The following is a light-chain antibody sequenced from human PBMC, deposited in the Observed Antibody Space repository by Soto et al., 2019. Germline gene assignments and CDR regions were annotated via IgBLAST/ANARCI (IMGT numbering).Light chain of an antibody. CDR1: QGIAGW. CDR2: AAS. J-gene: IGKJ3*01. Sequence: DIQMTQSPSSVYASVGDTVTITCRASQGIAGWLAWYQQKPGKAPKLLIYAASTLQSGVPSRFSGSGSGTDFTLTISSLQPEDFATYYCQQANSFPHTFGPGTKVDIK. CDR3: QQANSFPHT. V-gene: IGKV1D-12*01.